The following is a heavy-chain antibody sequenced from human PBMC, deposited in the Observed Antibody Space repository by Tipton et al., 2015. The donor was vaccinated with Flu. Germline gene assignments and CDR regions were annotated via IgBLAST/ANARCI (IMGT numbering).Heavy chain of an antibody. V-gene: IGHV3-30*14. CDR1: EFSFSDYS. CDR2: ISSHGADK. J-gene: IGHJ4*02. Sequence: RSLRLSCLVSEFSFSDYSMYWVRQPPGRGLEWVSVISSHGADKDYADSVKGRFTISRDNSRNTVYLQMSNLRPEDTAIYYCATITLDWGQGAPVTVSS. D-gene: IGHD1-14*01. CDR3: ATITLD.